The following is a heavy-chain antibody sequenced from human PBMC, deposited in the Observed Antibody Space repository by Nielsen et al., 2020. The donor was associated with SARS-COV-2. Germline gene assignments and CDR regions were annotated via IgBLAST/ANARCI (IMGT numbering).Heavy chain of an antibody. J-gene: IGHJ4*02. V-gene: IGHV3-23*01. D-gene: IGHD6-19*01. CDR1: GFTISTYG. Sequence: GESLKISCVVSGFTISTYGMSWVRQAPGKGLEWVSVISSSTYYADSVKGRFTVSRDNSKNTLYLQMNSLRAEDTAVYYCAKRSGYTSGWYGDYWGQGTLVTVSS. CDR3: AKRSGYTSGWYGDY. CDR2: ISSST.